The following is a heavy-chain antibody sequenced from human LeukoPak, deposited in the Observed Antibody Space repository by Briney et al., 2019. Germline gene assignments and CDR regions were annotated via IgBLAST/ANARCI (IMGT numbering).Heavy chain of an antibody. J-gene: IGHJ5*02. D-gene: IGHD3-3*01. CDR3: AKDLREDYDFWSPNWFDP. V-gene: IGHV3-48*01. Sequence: GGSLRLSCAASGFTFSSYSMNWVRQAPGKGLEWVSYISSSSSTIYYADSVKGRFTISRDNAKNSLYLQMNSLRAEDTAVYYCAKDLREDYDFWSPNWFDPWGQGTLVTVSS. CDR1: GFTFSSYS. CDR2: ISSSSSTI.